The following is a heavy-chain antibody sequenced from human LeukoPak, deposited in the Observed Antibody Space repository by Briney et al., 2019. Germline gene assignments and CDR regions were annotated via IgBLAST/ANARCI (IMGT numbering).Heavy chain of an antibody. Sequence: GGSLRLSCAASGFTFSSYAMHWVRQAPGKGLEWVAVISYDGSNRYYADSVKGRFTISRDNSKNTLYLQMNSLRAEDTAVYYCASTRYYYDSSGYPNWGQGTLVTVSS. V-gene: IGHV3-30*04. CDR1: GFTFSSYA. CDR3: ASTRYYYDSSGYPN. J-gene: IGHJ4*02. D-gene: IGHD3-22*01. CDR2: ISYDGSNR.